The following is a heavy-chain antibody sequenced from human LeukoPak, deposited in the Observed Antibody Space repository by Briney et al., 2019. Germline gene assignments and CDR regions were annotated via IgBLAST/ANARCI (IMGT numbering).Heavy chain of an antibody. CDR1: GYTFTSYA. CDR3: ARQGVLRYFDWGAFDI. J-gene: IGHJ3*02. V-gene: IGHV7-4-1*02. Sequence: ASVKVSCKASGYTFTSYAMNWVRQAPGQGLEWMGWINTNTGNPTYAQGFTGRFVFSLDTSVSTAYLQISSLKAEDTAVYYCARQGVLRYFDWGAFDIWGQGTMVTVSS. D-gene: IGHD3-9*01. CDR2: INTNTGNP.